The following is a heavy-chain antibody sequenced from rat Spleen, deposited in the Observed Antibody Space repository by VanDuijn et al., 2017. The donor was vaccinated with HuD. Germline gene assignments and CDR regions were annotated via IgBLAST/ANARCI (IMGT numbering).Heavy chain of an antibody. CDR3: ASQRTMID. Sequence: EVQLVESGGGLVQPGRSLKLSCAASGFTFNNYGMAWVRQAPTKGLEWVATFSYDGFTTYYRDSVRGRFTISSDDAKTTLYLQMNSLRSEDTATYYCASQRTMIDWGQGVMVTVSS. D-gene: IGHD1-12*01. CDR1: GFTFNNYG. J-gene: IGHJ2*01. V-gene: IGHV5-29*01. CDR2: FSYDGFTT.